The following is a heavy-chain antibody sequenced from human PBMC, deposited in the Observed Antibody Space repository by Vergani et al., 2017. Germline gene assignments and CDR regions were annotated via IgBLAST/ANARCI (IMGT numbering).Heavy chain of an antibody. CDR3: ATRYCSSTSCFGWNWFDP. Sequence: EVQLVQSGAEVKKPGESLKISCKGSGYSFTSYWIGWVRQMPGKGLEWMGIIYPGDSDTRYSPSFQGQVTISADKSISTAYLQWSSLKASDTAMYYCATRYCSSTSCFGWNWFDPWGQGTLVTVSS. D-gene: IGHD2-2*01. J-gene: IGHJ5*02. CDR1: GYSFTSYW. V-gene: IGHV5-51*03. CDR2: IYPGDSDT.